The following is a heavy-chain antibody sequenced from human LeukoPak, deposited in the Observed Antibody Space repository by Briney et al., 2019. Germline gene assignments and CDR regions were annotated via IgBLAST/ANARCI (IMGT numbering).Heavy chain of an antibody. CDR3: AKGVTMIVVRGAFDI. D-gene: IGHD3-22*01. Sequence: GGSLRLSCAASGFAFSNYGMNWVRQAPGKGLEWVSGITGSGSTTYYADSVKGRFTISRDNSKNTLYLQMNSPRAEDTAAYYCAKGVTMIVVRGAFDIWGQGTMVTVSS. CDR1: GFAFSNYG. V-gene: IGHV3-23*01. CDR2: ITGSGSTT. J-gene: IGHJ3*02.